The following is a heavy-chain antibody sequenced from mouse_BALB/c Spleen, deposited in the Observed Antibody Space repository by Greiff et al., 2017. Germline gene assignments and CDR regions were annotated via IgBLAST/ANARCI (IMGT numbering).Heavy chain of an antibody. D-gene: IGHD2-12*01. Sequence: EVQLVESGGGLVQPGGSRKLSCAASGFTFSSFGMHWVRQAPEKGLEWVAYISSGSSTIYYADTVKGRFTISRDNPKNTLFLQMTSLRSEDTAMYYCARPIYDWYFDVWGAGTTVTVSS. CDR2: ISSGSSTI. J-gene: IGHJ1*01. V-gene: IGHV5-17*02. CDR1: GFTFSSFG. CDR3: ARPIYDWYFDV.